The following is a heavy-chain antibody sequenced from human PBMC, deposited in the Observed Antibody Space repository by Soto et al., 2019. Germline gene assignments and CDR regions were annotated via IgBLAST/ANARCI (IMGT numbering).Heavy chain of an antibody. V-gene: IGHV1-18*04. J-gene: IGHJ5*02. CDR1: GYTFNRYY. CDR2: ISAYNGNT. D-gene: IGHD3-10*01. CDR3: ARDRYYYGSGSYYISWFDP. Sequence: ASVKVSCKASGYTFNRYYMHWVRQAPGPGLEWMGWISAYNGNTNYAQKLQGRVTMTTDTSTSTAYMELRGLRSDDTAVYYCARDRYYYGSGSYYISWFDPWGQGTLVTVSS.